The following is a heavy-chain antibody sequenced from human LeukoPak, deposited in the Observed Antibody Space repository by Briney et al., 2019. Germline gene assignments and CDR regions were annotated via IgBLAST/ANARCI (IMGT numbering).Heavy chain of an antibody. CDR2: INHSGGT. V-gene: IGHV4-34*01. D-gene: IGHD6-13*01. J-gene: IGHJ6*02. CDR1: GGSFSGYY. Sequence: PSETLSLTCAVYGGSFSGYYWSWIRQPPGKGLEWIGEINHSGGTNYNPSLKSRVTISVDTSKNQFSLKLSSVTAADTAVYYCARAGYSSSGGGNGMDVWGQGTTVTVSS. CDR3: ARAGYSSSGGGNGMDV.